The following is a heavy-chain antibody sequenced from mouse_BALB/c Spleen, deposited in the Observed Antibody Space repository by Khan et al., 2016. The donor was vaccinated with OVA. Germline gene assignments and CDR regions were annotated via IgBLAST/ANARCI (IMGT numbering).Heavy chain of an antibody. CDR3: ARGNGYFVWYFDV. Sequence: QVQLKQSGPGLVQPSQSLSITCTVSGFSLTNYGVHWVRQSPGKGLEWLGVIWSGGSTDYHAAFISRLSISKENSKSQVFFKMNSLQASDTAIYYCARGNGYFVWYFDVWGAGTTVTVSS. J-gene: IGHJ1*01. CDR1: GFSLTNYG. D-gene: IGHD1-2*01. V-gene: IGHV2-2*02. CDR2: IWSGGST.